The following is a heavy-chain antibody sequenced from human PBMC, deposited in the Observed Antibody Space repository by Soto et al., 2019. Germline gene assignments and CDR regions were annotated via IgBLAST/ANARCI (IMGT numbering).Heavy chain of an antibody. D-gene: IGHD3-22*01. V-gene: IGHV4-34*01. J-gene: IGHJ4*02. CDR2: INHSGST. CDR3: ARGRITYYYDSSGYYPRLYYFDY. Sequence: SETLSLTCAVYGGSFSGYYWSWIRQPPGKGLEWIGEINHSGSTNYNPSLKSRVTISVDTSKNQFSLKLSSVTAADTAVYYCARGRITYYYDSSGYYPRLYYFDYSAQRTLVTVSS. CDR1: GGSFSGYY.